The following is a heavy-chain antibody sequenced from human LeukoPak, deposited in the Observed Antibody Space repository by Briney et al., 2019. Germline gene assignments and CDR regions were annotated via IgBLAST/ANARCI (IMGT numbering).Heavy chain of an antibody. CDR1: GGSISSGDYY. V-gene: IGHV4-30-4*01. CDR2: IYYSGST. Sequence: PSQTLSLACTVSGGSISSGDYYWSWIRQPPGKGLEWIGYIYYSGSTYYNPSLKSRVTISVDTSKNQFSLKLSSVTAADTAVYYCASNDFWSGFDYWGQGTLVTVSS. D-gene: IGHD3-3*01. CDR3: ASNDFWSGFDY. J-gene: IGHJ4*02.